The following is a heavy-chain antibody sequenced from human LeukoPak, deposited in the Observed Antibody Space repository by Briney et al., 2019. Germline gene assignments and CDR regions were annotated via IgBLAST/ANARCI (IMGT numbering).Heavy chain of an antibody. D-gene: IGHD2-2*01. CDR2: ILGLGGAGRT. CDR3: AHGTMYQLDY. Sequence: GGTLRLSCSASGFSFSSDGMSWVRQAPGKGLEWVSGILGLGGAGRTYYADSVKGRFTISRDNSKNTLYLQMNSLRAEDTAVYYCAHGTMYQLDYWGQGTLVTVSS. V-gene: IGHV3-23*01. CDR1: GFSFSSDG. J-gene: IGHJ4*02.